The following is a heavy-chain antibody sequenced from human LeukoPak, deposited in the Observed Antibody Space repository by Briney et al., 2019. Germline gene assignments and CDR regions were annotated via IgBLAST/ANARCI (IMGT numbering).Heavy chain of an antibody. Sequence: GASVKVSCKVSGYTLTDYYLHWVRQAPGQGLKWMGWINPNSGATHYAQSFLARVTMTRDTSISTAYMELRRLRSDDTAVYYCAREPGIAAAGSALTYYSYGMDVWGQETTVTASS. CDR2: INPNSGAT. V-gene: IGHV1-2*02. D-gene: IGHD6-13*01. CDR3: AREPGIAAAGSALTYYSYGMDV. J-gene: IGHJ6*02. CDR1: GYTLTDYY.